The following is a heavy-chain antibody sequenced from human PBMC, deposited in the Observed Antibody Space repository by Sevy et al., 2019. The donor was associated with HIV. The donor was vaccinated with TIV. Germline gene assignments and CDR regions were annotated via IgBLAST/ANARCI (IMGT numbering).Heavy chain of an antibody. V-gene: IGHV6-1*01. CDR1: GDSVSSNSAA. J-gene: IGHJ4*02. CDR2: TYYRAQWYN. Sequence: KQSQTLSLTCAISGDSVSSNSAAWTWIRQSPSRGLEWLGRTYYRAQWYNDDAVSVKSRITINPDTTKNQFSLQLNTDTPEDTSVYYCARDPRSSGWYIPYYLDYWGQGTLVTVSS. CDR3: ARDPRSSGWYIPYYLDY. D-gene: IGHD6-19*01.